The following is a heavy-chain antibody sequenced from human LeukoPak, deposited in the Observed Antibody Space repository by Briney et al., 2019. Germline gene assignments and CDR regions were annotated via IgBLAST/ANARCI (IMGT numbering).Heavy chain of an antibody. CDR1: GGSISSGDYY. D-gene: IGHD1-26*01. CDR3: ARDTSGSYPPEYFQH. Sequence: SQTLSLTCTVSGGSISSGDYYWSWIRQPPGKGLEWIGYIYYSGSTNYNPSLKSRVTTSVDTSKNQFSLKLSSVTAADTAVYYCARDTSGSYPPEYFQHWGQGTLVTVSS. V-gene: IGHV4-61*08. J-gene: IGHJ1*01. CDR2: IYYSGST.